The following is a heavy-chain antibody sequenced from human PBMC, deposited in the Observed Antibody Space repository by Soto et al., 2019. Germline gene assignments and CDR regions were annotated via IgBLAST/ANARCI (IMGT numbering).Heavy chain of an antibody. CDR1: GFIFSNAW. J-gene: IGHJ3*02. D-gene: IGHD2-8*01. CDR2: IKSKNDGGRT. V-gene: IGHV3-15*07. CDR3: TTDAEWGI. Sequence: GGSLRLSCAASGFIFSNAWMNWVRQAPGKGLEWVGRIKSKNDGGRTEYSAPVKDRFTISRDDSKNTPYLQMNSLKTEDTAVYYCTTDAEWGIWGQGTMVTVSS.